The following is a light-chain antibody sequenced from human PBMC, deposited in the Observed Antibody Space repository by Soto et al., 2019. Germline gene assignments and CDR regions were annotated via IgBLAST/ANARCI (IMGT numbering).Light chain of an antibody. V-gene: IGKV1-39*01. CDR2: AAS. J-gene: IGKJ2*01. CDR1: QSISSS. CDR3: QQSYSTPYT. Sequence: DIQMPPSPSSLSASVGDRVTITCRASQSISSSLNWYQQKPGKAPKLLIYAASSLQSGVPSRFSGSGSGTDFTLTISSLQPEDVATYYCQQSYSTPYTFGQGTKLEIK.